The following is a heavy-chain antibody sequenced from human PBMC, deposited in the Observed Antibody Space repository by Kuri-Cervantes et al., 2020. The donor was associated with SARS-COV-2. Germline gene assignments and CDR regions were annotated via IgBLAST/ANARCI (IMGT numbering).Heavy chain of an antibody. J-gene: IGHJ4*02. CDR1: GYTFTSYA. CDR3: ARGSLEYSYFDY. Sequence: ASVKVSCKASGYTFTSYAMHWVRQAPGQRLEWMGWINAGNGNTKYSQKFQGRVTITADESTSTAYMELSSLRSEDTAVYYCARGSLEYSYFDYWGQGTLVTVSS. CDR2: INAGNGNT. V-gene: IGHV1-3*01. D-gene: IGHD6-6*01.